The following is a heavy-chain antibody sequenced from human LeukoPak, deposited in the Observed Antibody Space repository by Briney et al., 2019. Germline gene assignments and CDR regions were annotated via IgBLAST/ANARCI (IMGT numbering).Heavy chain of an antibody. J-gene: IGHJ4*02. V-gene: IGHV2-5*02. Sequence: SGPTLVKPTQTLTLTFTFSGFSLTTSGVGVGWIRQPPGKALECLALIYWDDDKRYSPSLKSRLTITKDTSKDQVVLTMTNMDPVDTATYYCAHRHAAAAGLPFDYWGQGTLVTVSS. CDR2: IYWDDDK. CDR3: AHRHAAAAGLPFDY. D-gene: IGHD6-13*01. CDR1: GFSLTTSGVG.